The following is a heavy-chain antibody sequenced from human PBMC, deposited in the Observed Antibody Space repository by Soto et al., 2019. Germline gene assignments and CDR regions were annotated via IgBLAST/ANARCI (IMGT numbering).Heavy chain of an antibody. J-gene: IGHJ4*02. CDR3: ARGGAAIDY. D-gene: IGHD2-15*01. Sequence: QVQLVQSGAEVKKPGASVKVSCKASGYTFTNFGISWVRQAPGQGLEWMGWISAYNGNTNYAQKFQGRVTMTTDTSTSKAYMEVRGLRFDDTAVYSCARGGAAIDYWGQGNLVTVSS. CDR1: GYTFTNFG. CDR2: ISAYNGNT. V-gene: IGHV1-18*01.